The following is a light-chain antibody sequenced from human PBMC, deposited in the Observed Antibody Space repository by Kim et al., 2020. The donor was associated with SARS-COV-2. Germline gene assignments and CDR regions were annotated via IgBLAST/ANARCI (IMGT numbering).Light chain of an antibody. Sequence: QSALTQPASVSGSPGQSITISCTGTSSDVGGYNYVSWYQLHPGKAPKLMIYDVTKRPSGVSNRFSGSKSGNTASLTISGLQAEDEADYYCSSYTSSSTLVFGGGTKL. CDR3: SSYTSSSTLV. V-gene: IGLV2-14*01. CDR1: SSDVGGYNY. J-gene: IGLJ2*01. CDR2: DVT.